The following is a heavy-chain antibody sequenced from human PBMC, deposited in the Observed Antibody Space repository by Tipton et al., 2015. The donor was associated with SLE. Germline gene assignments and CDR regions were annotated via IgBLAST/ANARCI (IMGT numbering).Heavy chain of an antibody. J-gene: IGHJ4*02. V-gene: IGHV4-34*01. CDR1: GGSFSGYY. CDR2: INHSGST. D-gene: IGHD3-10*01. CDR3: ARARGSGTHIDY. Sequence: TLSLTCAVYGGSFSGYYWSWIRQPPGKGLEWIGEINHSGSTNYNPSLKSRVTISVDTSKNQFSLKLSSVTAADTAVYYCARARGSGTHIDYWGQGTLVTVSS.